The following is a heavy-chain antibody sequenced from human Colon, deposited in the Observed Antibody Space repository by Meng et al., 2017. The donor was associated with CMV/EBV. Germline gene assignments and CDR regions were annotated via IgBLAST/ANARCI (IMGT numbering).Heavy chain of an antibody. D-gene: IGHD2-2*01. CDR2: IHDSEGT. Sequence: QLRLQESVQGLVKPSETPSLTGTVSDDSISSYYWTWIRQPPGKGLEWIGYIHDSEGTKYKPSLKIRVTISLDMSKSQFSLKLSSVTAADTAGYYCERGGYESGKYLVLDYWGQGALVT. J-gene: IGHJ4*02. V-gene: IGHV4-59*01. CDR3: ERGGYESGKYLVLDY. CDR1: DDSISSYY.